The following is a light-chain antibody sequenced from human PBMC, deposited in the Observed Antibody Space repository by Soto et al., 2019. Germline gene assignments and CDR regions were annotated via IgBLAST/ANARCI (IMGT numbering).Light chain of an antibody. CDR3: QQTHSTPT. V-gene: IGKV1-39*01. CDR2: VTS. Sequence: DLQLTQSPPSLSASVGDKVTITCRASQNIGTTLNWYQLRPGKAPKLLIYVTSTLQTGVPSRFSGSGSGSDFTLTINNLQPEDFATYSCQQTHSTPTFGQGTIVAI. CDR1: QNIGTT. J-gene: IGKJ1*01.